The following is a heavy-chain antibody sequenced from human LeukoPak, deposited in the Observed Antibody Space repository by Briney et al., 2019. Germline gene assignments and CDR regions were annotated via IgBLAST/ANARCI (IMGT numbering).Heavy chain of an antibody. V-gene: IGHV3-48*03. Sequence: PGGSLRLSCTASGFTFSSYEMNWVRQAPGKGLEWVSHISSSGRTTYYADSVKGRFTISRDNAKNSLYLQMNSLRAEDTAVYYCARLGSLCRNGVCYGGWGQGILVTVST. CDR2: ISSSGRTT. J-gene: IGHJ4*02. CDR3: ARLGSLCRNGVCYGG. CDR1: GFTFSSYE. D-gene: IGHD2-8*01.